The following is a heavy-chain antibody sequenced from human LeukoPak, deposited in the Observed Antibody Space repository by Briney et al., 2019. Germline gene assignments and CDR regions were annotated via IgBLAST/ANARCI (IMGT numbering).Heavy chain of an antibody. CDR2: IKSKTDGEKT. Sequence: KPGGYLRLSCAASGFTFSNAWMSWVRQAPGKGLEWVGRIKSKTDGEKTDHAAPVKGRFTISRDDSKNTLYLQMNSLKTEDTAVYYCTRARVAGTRKGNWFDPWGQGTLVTVSS. CDR1: GFTFSNAW. D-gene: IGHD6-19*01. V-gene: IGHV3-15*01. CDR3: TRARVAGTRKGNWFDP. J-gene: IGHJ5*02.